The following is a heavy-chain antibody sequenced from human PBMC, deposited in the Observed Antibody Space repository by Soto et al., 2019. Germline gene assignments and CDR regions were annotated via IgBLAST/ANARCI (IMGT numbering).Heavy chain of an antibody. CDR1: GGSISSYY. V-gene: IGHV4-4*07. CDR3: AREFHIAAAGTGWFDH. D-gene: IGHD6-13*01. J-gene: IGHJ5*02. Sequence: SETLSLTCTVSGGSISSYYWSWIRQPAGKGLEWIGRIYTSGSTNYNPSLKSRVNMSVDTSKNQFSLKLSSVTAAATAVYYCAREFHIAAAGTGWFDHWGQGTLVTVSS. CDR2: IYTSGST.